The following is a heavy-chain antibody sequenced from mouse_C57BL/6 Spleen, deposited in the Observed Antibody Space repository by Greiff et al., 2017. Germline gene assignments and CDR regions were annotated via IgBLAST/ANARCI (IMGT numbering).Heavy chain of an antibody. J-gene: IGHJ2*01. Sequence: VHVKQSGPELVKPGASVKMSCKASGYTFTDYNMHWVKQSHGKSLEWIGYINPNNGGTSYNQKFKGKATLTVNKSSSTAYMELRSLTSEDSAVYYCARDYYGSVDYWGQGTTLTVSS. CDR1: GYTFTDYN. CDR3: ARDYYGSVDY. V-gene: IGHV1-22*01. CDR2: INPNNGGT. D-gene: IGHD1-1*01.